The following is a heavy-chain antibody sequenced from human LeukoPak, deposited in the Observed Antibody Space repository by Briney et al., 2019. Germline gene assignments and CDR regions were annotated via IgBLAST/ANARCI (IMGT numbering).Heavy chain of an antibody. D-gene: IGHD3-10*01. Sequence: GGSLRLSCAASGFFFDTYWMHWVRQAPGKGLVWVSRINSDGSKTSHADSVKGRFTISRDNAKNTLYLQMNGLRAEDTAVYYCAREGSLEYYFDYWGRGTLVTVSS. CDR1: GFFFDTYW. CDR2: INSDGSKT. J-gene: IGHJ4*02. CDR3: AREGSLEYYFDY. V-gene: IGHV3-74*01.